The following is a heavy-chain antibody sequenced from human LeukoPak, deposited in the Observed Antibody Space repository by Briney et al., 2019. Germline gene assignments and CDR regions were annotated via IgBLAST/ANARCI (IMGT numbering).Heavy chain of an antibody. Sequence: ASVKVSCKASGYTFTGYYMHWVRQAPGQGLEWMGRINPNSGGTNYAQKFQGRVTMTRDTSISTAYMELSRLRSDDTAVYYCARAPCSSTSCYSDLNWFDPWGQGTLVTVSS. J-gene: IGHJ5*02. V-gene: IGHV1-2*06. CDR1: GYTFTGYY. D-gene: IGHD2-2*01. CDR2: INPNSGGT. CDR3: ARAPCSSTSCYSDLNWFDP.